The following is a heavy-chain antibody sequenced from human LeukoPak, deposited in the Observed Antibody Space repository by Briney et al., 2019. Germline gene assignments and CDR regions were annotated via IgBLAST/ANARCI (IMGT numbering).Heavy chain of an antibody. J-gene: IGHJ5*02. CDR2: INDDGGLT. V-gene: IGHV3-64*04. CDR1: GFTFRSHA. Sequence: GGSLRLSCSAAGFTFRSHAMHWVRQAPGKGLEYVSTINDDGGLTYYADSVKGRFTISRDNSKNTLYLQMNSLRAEDTAVYYCANGGFDPWGQGTLVTVSS. D-gene: IGHD2-8*01. CDR3: ANGGFDP.